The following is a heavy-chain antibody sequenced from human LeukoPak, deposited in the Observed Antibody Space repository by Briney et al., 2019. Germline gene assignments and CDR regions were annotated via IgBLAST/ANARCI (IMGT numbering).Heavy chain of an antibody. CDR3: ARYCGATRCTAEYFQD. Sequence: SETLSLTCTVSGVSITSRGYYWSWIRQPPGKGLEWIGYIYQSGSTYSNPSLKSRVSISLDRSKNQFSLNLSSVTAADTAVYYCARYCGATRCTAEYFQDWGQGTLVTVSS. CDR2: IYQSGST. D-gene: IGHD2-21*01. J-gene: IGHJ1*01. V-gene: IGHV4-30-2*01. CDR1: GVSITSRGYY.